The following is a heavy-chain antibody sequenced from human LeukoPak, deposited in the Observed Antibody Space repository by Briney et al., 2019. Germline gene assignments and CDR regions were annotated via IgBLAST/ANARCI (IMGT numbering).Heavy chain of an antibody. CDR1: GGSISSYY. J-gene: IGHJ4*02. CDR3: ARGLGMKFDL. V-gene: IGHV4-59*12. CDR2: IYYSGST. Sequence: PSETLSLTCTVSGGSISSYYWSWIRQPPGKGLEWIGYIYYSGSTNYNPSLKSRVTISVDTSKNQFSLNLSSVTAADTALYYCARGLGMKFDLWGQGTLVTVSS. D-gene: IGHD6-13*01.